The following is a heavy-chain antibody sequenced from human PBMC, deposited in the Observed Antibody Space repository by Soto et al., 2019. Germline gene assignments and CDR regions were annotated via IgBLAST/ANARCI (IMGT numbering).Heavy chain of an antibody. CDR1: GFTFSSYG. D-gene: IGHD3-22*01. CDR3: AKGYYYDSSGYYKTFDY. J-gene: IGHJ4*02. Sequence: GGSLRLSCAASGFTFSSYGMHWVRQAPGKGLEWVALISSDGSNKYYADSVKGRFTISRDNSKNTLYLQMNSLRAEDTAVYYCAKGYYYDSSGYYKTFDYWGQGTLVTVSS. V-gene: IGHV3-30*18. CDR2: ISSDGSNK.